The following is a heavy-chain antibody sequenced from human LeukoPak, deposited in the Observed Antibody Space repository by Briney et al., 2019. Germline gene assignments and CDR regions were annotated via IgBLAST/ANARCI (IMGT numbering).Heavy chain of an antibody. CDR3: AREKYCNGGSCSDY. CDR1: GGSFSGYY. CDR2: INHSGST. J-gene: IGHJ4*02. D-gene: IGHD2-15*01. Sequence: SETLSLTCAVYGGSFSGYYWSWIRQLPGKGLEWIGEINHSGSTNYNPSLKSRVTISVDTSKNQFSLKLSSVTAADTAVYYCAREKYCNGGSCSDYWGQGTLVTVSS. V-gene: IGHV4-34*01.